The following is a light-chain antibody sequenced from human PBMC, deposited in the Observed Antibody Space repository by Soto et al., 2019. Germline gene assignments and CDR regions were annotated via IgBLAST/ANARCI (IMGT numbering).Light chain of an antibody. CDR3: QQYSDYPYT. Sequence: DIQMTQSPSTLSASVGDRVTITCRASQRISRWLAWYQQKPGKAPKLLMYKASSLESGVPSSFSGSGSGTEFTLTISSLQPDDFATYYCQQYSDYPYTFGQGTKVDIK. J-gene: IGKJ2*01. CDR1: QRISRW. CDR2: KAS. V-gene: IGKV1-5*03.